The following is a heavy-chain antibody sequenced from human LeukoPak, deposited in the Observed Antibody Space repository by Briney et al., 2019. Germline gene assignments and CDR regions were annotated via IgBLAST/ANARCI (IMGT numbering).Heavy chain of an antibody. V-gene: IGHV4-59*08. CDR2: IYYSGST. D-gene: IGHD3-3*01. CDR1: GGSISSYY. CDR3: GRLSNYDWFAP. Sequence: SETLSLTCTVSGGSISSYYWSWIRQPPGKGLEWIGYIYYSGSTNYNPSLKSRVTISADTSKNQFSLKLSSVTAADTAVYYCGRLSNYDWFAPWGQGTLVAVSS. J-gene: IGHJ5*02.